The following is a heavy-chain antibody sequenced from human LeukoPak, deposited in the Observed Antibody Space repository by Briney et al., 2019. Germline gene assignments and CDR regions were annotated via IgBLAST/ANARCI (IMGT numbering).Heavy chain of an antibody. CDR1: GFTFSSYW. CDR3: ARDRLGIADYGDYWYYFDY. D-gene: IGHD4-17*01. V-gene: IGHV3-74*01. CDR2: INTDGSST. J-gene: IGHJ4*02. Sequence: GGSLGLSCAASGFTFSSYWMHWVRQAPGKGLVWVSRINTDGSSTSYADSVKGRFTISRDNAKNTLYLQMNSLRAEDTAVYYCARDRLGIADYGDYWYYFDYWGQGTLVTVSS.